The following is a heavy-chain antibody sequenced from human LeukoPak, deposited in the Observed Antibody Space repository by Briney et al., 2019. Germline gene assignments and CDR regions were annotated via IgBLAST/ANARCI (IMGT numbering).Heavy chain of an antibody. Sequence: ASVKVSCKISGYTLTEVSMHWVRQAPGKGLEWMGRFDPEDGETLSAQRFQGRLTMTEDTSADTAYMELSSLTSDDTALYYCATGTVSSSWLGIFDYWGQGTLVTVSS. CDR1: GYTLTEVS. J-gene: IGHJ4*02. CDR3: ATGTVSSSWLGIFDY. CDR2: FDPEDGET. D-gene: IGHD6-13*01. V-gene: IGHV1-24*01.